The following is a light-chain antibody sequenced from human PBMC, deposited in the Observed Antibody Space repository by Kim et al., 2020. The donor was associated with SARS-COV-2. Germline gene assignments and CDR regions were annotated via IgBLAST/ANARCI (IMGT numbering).Light chain of an antibody. J-gene: IGKJ4*01. CDR1: QSFNNW. CDR2: KAS. V-gene: IGKV1-5*03. CDR3: QQSDSFPLT. Sequence: ASVGDRVTITCRASQSFNNWLAWYQQKPGKAPKLLIYKASSLESGVPSRFSGSGSGTEFTLTISSLQPDDFATYYCQQSDSFPLTFGGGTKVDIK.